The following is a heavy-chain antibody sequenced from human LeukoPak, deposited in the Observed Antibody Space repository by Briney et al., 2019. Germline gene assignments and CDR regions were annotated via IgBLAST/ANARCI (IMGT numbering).Heavy chain of an antibody. V-gene: IGHV1-69*13. D-gene: IGHD6-6*01. J-gene: IGHJ6*02. CDR2: IIPIFGTA. CDR1: GGTLSSYG. Sequence: SVKVSCKASGGTLSSYGISWVRQAPGQGLEWMGGIIPIFGTANYAQKFQGRVTITADESTSTAYMELSSLRSEDTAVYYCARLDEYSSSSRYYGMDVWGQGTTVTVSS. CDR3: ARLDEYSSSSRYYGMDV.